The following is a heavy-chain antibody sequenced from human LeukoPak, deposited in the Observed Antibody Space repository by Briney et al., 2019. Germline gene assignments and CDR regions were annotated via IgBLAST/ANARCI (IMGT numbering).Heavy chain of an antibody. D-gene: IGHD3-3*01. V-gene: IGHV4-39*01. J-gene: IGHJ4*02. Sequence: SETLSLTCAVSGGSISSSNWWSWVRQPPGKGLEWIGSIYYSGSTYYNPSLKSRVTISVDTSKNQFSLKLSSVTAADTAVYYCARHLRFLEFDYWGQGTLVTVSS. CDR1: GGSISSSNW. CDR2: IYYSGST. CDR3: ARHLRFLEFDY.